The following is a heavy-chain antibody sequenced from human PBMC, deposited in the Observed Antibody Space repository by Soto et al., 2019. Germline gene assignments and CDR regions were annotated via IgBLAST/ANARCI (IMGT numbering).Heavy chain of an antibody. J-gene: IGHJ4*02. V-gene: IGHV4-34*01. Sequence: PSETLSLTCAVYGGSFSGYYWSWIRQPPGKGLEWIGEINHSGSTNYNPSLKSRVTISVDTSKNQFSLKLSSVTAADTAVYYCASDILTGYYGYWGQGTLVTVSS. CDR1: GGSFSGYY. CDR2: INHSGST. CDR3: ASDILTGYYGY. D-gene: IGHD3-9*01.